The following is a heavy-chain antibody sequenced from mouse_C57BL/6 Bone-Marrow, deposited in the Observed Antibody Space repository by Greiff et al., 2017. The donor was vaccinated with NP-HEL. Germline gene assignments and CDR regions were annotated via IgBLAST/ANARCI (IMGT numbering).Heavy chain of an antibody. D-gene: IGHD1-1*01. Sequence: DVQLQESGPVLVKPGPSVKISCKASGFTFTDYYMHWVKQSHGKSLEWIGLVYPYNGGTSYNQKFKGKATLTVDTSSSTAYMELNSLTSEDSAVYYCARAGGGSSLYWYFDVWGTGTTVTVSS. V-gene: IGHV1-36*01. CDR2: VYPYNGGT. CDR3: ARAGGGSSLYWYFDV. CDR1: GFTFTDYY. J-gene: IGHJ1*03.